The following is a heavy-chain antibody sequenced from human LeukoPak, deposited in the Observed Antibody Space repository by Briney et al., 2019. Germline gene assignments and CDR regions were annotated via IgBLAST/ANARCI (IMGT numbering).Heavy chain of an antibody. CDR3: AKDREVVTALYYFDY. CDR1: GFTFSSYG. V-gene: IGHV3-30*18. Sequence: GGSLRLSCAASGFTFSSYGMHWVRQAPGKGLEWVAVISYDGSNKYYADSVKGRFTISRDNSKNTLYLQMNSLRAEDTAVYYCAKDREVVTALYYFDYWGQGTLVTVSS. D-gene: IGHD2-21*02. J-gene: IGHJ4*02. CDR2: ISYDGSNK.